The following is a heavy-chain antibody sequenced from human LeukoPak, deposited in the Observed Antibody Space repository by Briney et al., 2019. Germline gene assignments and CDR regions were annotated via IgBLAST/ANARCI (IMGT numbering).Heavy chain of an antibody. CDR2: ILNSGTTT. CDR1: GFTFSSYE. Sequence: PGGSLRLSCAASGFTFSSYEMNWVRHAPGKGLEWVSYILNSGTTTYYADSVKGRFTISRDNAKNSLYLQMNSLGTEDTAMYFCAKEIYYDSSAFFDYWGQGTLVTVSS. D-gene: IGHD3-22*01. V-gene: IGHV3-48*03. CDR3: AKEIYYDSSAFFDY. J-gene: IGHJ4*02.